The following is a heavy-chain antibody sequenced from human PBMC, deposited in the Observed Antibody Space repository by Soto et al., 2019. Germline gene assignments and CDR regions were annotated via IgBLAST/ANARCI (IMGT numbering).Heavy chain of an antibody. V-gene: IGHV1-46*01. CDR2: INPHGGST. D-gene: IGHD3-3*01. J-gene: IGHJ5*02. CDR1: GDTFTSYY. Sequence: ASVKVSCKAPGDTFTSYYLNWVRQAPGQGLEWMGVINPHGGSTKYAQKFQGRITMTRDTSRSTVYMELSSLRSDDTAIYYCARSSGGNFGIIIEGSNWFDPWGQGTLVTVSA. CDR3: ARSSGGNFGIIIEGSNWFDP.